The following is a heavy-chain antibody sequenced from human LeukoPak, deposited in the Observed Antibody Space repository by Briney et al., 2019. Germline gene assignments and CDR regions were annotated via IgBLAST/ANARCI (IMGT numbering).Heavy chain of an antibody. V-gene: IGHV1-2*02. Sequence: ASVKVSCKASGYTFTGYYMHRVRQAPGQGHEWMGWINPNSGGTNYAQKFQGRVTMTRDTSISTAYMELSRLRSDDTAVYYCARDKTYYDILTGYYDYWGQGTLVTVSS. CDR2: INPNSGGT. D-gene: IGHD3-9*01. CDR1: GYTFTGYY. CDR3: ARDKTYYDILTGYYDY. J-gene: IGHJ4*02.